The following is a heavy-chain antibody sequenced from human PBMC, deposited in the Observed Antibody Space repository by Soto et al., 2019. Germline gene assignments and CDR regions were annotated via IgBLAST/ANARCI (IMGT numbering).Heavy chain of an antibody. Sequence: SETLSLTCAVYGGSFSGYYWSWIRQPPGKGLGWIGEINHSGSTNYNPSLKSRVTISVDTSKNQFSLKLSSVTAADTAVYYCARGAYGSGELKRPYGMDVWGQGTTVTVSS. CDR2: INHSGST. J-gene: IGHJ6*02. CDR1: GGSFSGYY. V-gene: IGHV4-34*01. D-gene: IGHD3-10*01. CDR3: ARGAYGSGELKRPYGMDV.